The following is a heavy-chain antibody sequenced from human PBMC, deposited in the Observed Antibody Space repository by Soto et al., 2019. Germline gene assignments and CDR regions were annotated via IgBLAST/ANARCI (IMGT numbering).Heavy chain of an antibody. CDR2: ISAFNGNT. V-gene: IGHV1-18*01. J-gene: IGHJ4*02. D-gene: IGHD1-26*01. Sequence: ARGQGLEWMGWISAFNGNTNQSPKLQGRFTMTTDTSTNTAHMELRSLTSDDTAVYVCGRVLSGSYFDDSDFWGQGTLVTVSS. CDR3: GRVLSGSYFDDSDF.